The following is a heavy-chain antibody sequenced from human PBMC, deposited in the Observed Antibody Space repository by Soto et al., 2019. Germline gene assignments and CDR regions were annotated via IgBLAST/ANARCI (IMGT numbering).Heavy chain of an antibody. CDR3: ARLGPYYQSLDP. CDR2: IYHTGST. J-gene: IGHJ5*02. D-gene: IGHD2-2*01. V-gene: IGHV4-4*02. CDR1: GGSISRSYW. Sequence: SETLSLTCAVSGGSISRSYWWSWVRQLPGKGLEWIGEIYHTGSTIYNPSLQSRVTLSVDKSKNEFSLKMSSVTAADTAVYYCARLGPYYQSLDPWGPGTLVTVSS.